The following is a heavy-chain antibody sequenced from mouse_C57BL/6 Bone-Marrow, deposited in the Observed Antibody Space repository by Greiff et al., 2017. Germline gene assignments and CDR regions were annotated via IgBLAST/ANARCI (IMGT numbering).Heavy chain of an antibody. V-gene: IGHV1-61*01. CDR2: IYPSDSET. CDR3: ARSLYGNYVFYAMDY. D-gene: IGHD2-1*01. CDR1: GYTFTSYW. J-gene: IGHJ4*01. Sequence: QVQLQQPGAELVRPGSSVKLSCKASGYTFTSYWMDWVKQRPGQGLEWIGNIYPSDSETHYNQKFKDKATLTVDKSSSTAYMQLSSLTSEDSAVYYCARSLYGNYVFYAMDYWVQGTSVTVSS.